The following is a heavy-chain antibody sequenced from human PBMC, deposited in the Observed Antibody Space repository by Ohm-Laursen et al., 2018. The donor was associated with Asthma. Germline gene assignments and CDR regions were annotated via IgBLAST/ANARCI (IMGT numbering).Heavy chain of an antibody. D-gene: IGHD2-21*02. V-gene: IGHV4-31*03. J-gene: IGHJ4*02. CDR1: GGSISSGGYY. Sequence: PSDTLSLTCTVSGGSISSGGYYWSWIRQHPGKGLEWIGYIYYSGSTYYNPSLKSRVTISVDTSKNQFSLKLSSVTAADTAVYYCARAVGYAYCGGDCGVYFDYWGQGTLVTVSS. CDR2: IYYSGST. CDR3: ARAVGYAYCGGDCGVYFDY.